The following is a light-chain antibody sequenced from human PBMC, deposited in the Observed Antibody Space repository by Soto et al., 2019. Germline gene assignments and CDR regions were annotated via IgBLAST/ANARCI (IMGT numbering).Light chain of an antibody. CDR2: AAS. CDR1: QDISNY. J-gene: IGKJ5*01. CDR3: QQYDNLPP. V-gene: IGKV1-33*01. Sequence: DMQNTQAPCSLSASVRDRVTITFQASQDISNYLNWYQQKPGKAPKLLIHAASNLETGVPSRFSGSGSGTDFTFTISSLQPEDFATYYCQQYDNLPPFGQGTRLE.